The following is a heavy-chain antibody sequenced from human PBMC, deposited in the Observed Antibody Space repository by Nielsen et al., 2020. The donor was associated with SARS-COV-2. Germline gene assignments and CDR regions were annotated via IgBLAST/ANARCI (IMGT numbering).Heavy chain of an antibody. J-gene: IGHJ4*01. CDR2: VLYSGIT. Sequence: SQTLSLTCAVHGGAFNDFYLSWIRQSPGEGLEWIGEVLYSGITRYNPSFNTRVTFSVIPSQRRFSLSLASVTAADTAVYYCAAGNVGRLADFSRRAIAYWGHGNLVSVSS. CDR3: AAGNVGRLADFSRRAIAY. D-gene: IGHD2/OR15-2a*01. V-gene: IGHV4-34*12. CDR1: GGAFNDFY.